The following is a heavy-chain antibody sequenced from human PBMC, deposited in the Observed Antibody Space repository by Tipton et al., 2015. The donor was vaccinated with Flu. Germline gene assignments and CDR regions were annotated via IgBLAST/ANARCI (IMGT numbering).Heavy chain of an antibody. CDR3: ARGLYSSSWSAFDI. V-gene: IGHV4-39*01. Sequence: TLSLTCTVSGGSISSGSYYWSWIRQPAGKGLEWIGSIFHSGSTYYNPSLKSRVTISVDTSKNQFSLRLSSVTAADTAVYYCARGLYSSSWSAFDIWGQGTMVTVSS. D-gene: IGHD6-13*01. J-gene: IGHJ3*02. CDR1: GGSISSGSYY. CDR2: IFHSGST.